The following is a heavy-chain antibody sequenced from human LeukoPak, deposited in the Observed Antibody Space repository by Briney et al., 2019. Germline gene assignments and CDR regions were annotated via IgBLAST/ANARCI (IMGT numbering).Heavy chain of an antibody. CDR2: IYTGEPDT. V-gene: IGHV5-51*01. J-gene: IGHJ4*02. CDR1: GYIFTTYW. D-gene: IGHD1-14*01. CDR3: ARHNREYASDSPLDH. Sequence: GESVNISCKGSGYIFTTYWIGCARQMPGTCLEGMGLIYTGEPDTRYNTYLQGQVTISADKSISSAYLQWSSLKASDTAMYYCARHNREYASDSPLDHWGQGTLVTVAS.